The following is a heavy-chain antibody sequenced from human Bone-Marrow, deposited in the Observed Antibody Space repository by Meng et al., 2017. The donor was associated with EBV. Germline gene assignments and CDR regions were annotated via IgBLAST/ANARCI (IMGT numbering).Heavy chain of an antibody. D-gene: IGHD2/OR15-2a*01. CDR1: GGSISSGDYS. V-gene: IGHV4-30-2*01. CDR2: IYHSGST. CDR3: ARGNTFPEYYFGY. J-gene: IGHJ4*02. Sequence: PQCKESVSGLVKPSQTLSLTCAGSGGSISSGDYSWSWIRQPPGKGLEWIGNIYHSGSTFYNSSLNSRVTISVDRSKNQFSLKLTSVTAADTAVYYCARGNTFPEYYFGYWGQGTLVTVSS.